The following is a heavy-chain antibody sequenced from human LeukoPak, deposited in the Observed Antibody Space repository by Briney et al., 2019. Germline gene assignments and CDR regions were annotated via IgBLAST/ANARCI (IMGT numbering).Heavy chain of an antibody. CDR2: IRYDGSNN. CDR1: GFTFSTYG. V-gene: IGHV3-30*02. D-gene: IGHD3-22*01. CDR3: ARGAGRYYDSSGYPIDF. J-gene: IGHJ4*02. Sequence: GGSLRLSCAASGFTFSTYGMHWARQAPGKGREWVAFIRYDGSNNYYADSVKGRFTISRDNSKNTLYLQMNSLKTEDPAVSYCARGAGRYYDSSGYPIDFWGQGTLVTVSS.